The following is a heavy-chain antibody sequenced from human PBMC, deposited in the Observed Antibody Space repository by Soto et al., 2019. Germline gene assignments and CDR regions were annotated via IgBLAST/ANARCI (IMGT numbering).Heavy chain of an antibody. CDR2: IYYSGST. CDR3: ARPGVDIAAAGTQSDRYYYYGMDV. J-gene: IGHJ6*02. Sequence: SETLSLTCTVSGGSISSSSYYWGWIRQPPGKGLEWIGSIYYSGSTYYNPSLKSRVTISVDTSKNQFSLKLSSVTAADTAVYYCARPGVDIAAAGTQSDRYYYYGMDVWGQGTTVTVSS. D-gene: IGHD6-13*01. CDR1: GGSISSSSYY. V-gene: IGHV4-39*01.